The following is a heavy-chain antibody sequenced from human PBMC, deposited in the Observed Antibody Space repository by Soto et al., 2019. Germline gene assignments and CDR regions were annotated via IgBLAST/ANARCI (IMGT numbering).Heavy chain of an antibody. V-gene: IGHV4-34*01. CDR3: ARGYYDFLKPPGIYDYIWGSYRYPYFDY. J-gene: IGHJ4*02. CDR2: INHSGST. D-gene: IGHD3-16*02. Sequence: SETLSLTCAVYGGSFSGYYWSWIRQPPGKGLEWIGEINHSGSTNYNPSLKSRVTISVDTSKNQFSLKLSSVTAADTAVYYCARGYYDFLKPPGIYDYIWGSYRYPYFDYWGQGTLVTVSS. CDR1: GGSFSGYY.